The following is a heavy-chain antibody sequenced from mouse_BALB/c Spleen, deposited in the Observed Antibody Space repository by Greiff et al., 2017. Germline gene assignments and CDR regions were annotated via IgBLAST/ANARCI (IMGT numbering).Heavy chain of an antibody. Sequence: DLVKPGASVKLSCKASGYTFTSYWINWINQRPGQGLEWIGRIAPGSGSTYYNEMFKGKATLTVDTSSSTAYIQLSSLSSEDSAVYFCAREEELGRIFDYWGQGTTLTVSS. V-gene: IGHV1S41*01. CDR2: IAPGSGST. CDR1: GYTFTSYW. D-gene: IGHD4-1*01. J-gene: IGHJ2*01. CDR3: AREEELGRIFDY.